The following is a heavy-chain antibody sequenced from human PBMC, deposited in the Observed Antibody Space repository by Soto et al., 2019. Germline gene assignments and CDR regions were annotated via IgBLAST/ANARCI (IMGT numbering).Heavy chain of an antibody. CDR1: GYTFTGYY. CDR2: INPNSGGT. CDR3: ARDRYYYDSSGYYYFPYYFDY. D-gene: IGHD3-22*01. Sequence: QVQLVQSGAEVKKPGASVKVSCKASGYTFTGYYMHWVRQAPGQGLEWMGWINPNSGGTNYAQKFQGRVTMTRDTSISTAYMELSRLRSDDTAVYYCARDRYYYDSSGYYYFPYYFDYWGQGTLVTVSS. J-gene: IGHJ4*02. V-gene: IGHV1-2*02.